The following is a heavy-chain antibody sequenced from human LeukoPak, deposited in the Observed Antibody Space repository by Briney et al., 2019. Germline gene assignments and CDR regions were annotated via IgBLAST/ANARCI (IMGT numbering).Heavy chain of an antibody. V-gene: IGHV3-21*04. Sequence: PGGSLRLSCAASGFTFSSYSMNWVRQAPGKGLEWVSSISSSSSYIYYADSVKGRFTISRDNAKNTLYLQMNSLRAEDTAVYYCAKDTRQLDAFDIWGQGTMVTVSS. D-gene: IGHD6-13*01. CDR3: AKDTRQLDAFDI. J-gene: IGHJ3*02. CDR1: GFTFSSYS. CDR2: ISSSSSYI.